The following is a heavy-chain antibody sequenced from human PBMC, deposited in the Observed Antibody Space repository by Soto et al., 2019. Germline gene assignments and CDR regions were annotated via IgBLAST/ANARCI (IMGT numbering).Heavy chain of an antibody. D-gene: IGHD5-18*01. V-gene: IGHV3-73*02. CDR3: TTQEMVTGY. Sequence: EVQLVESGGGLVQPGGSLKLSCAASGFTFSGSAIHWVRQAPGKGLEWGGRIRSKANKYATANAASVKGRFTISRDDSNSTAYLQMNSLETEDTALNYCTTQEMVTGYWGQGTPVTVSS. J-gene: IGHJ4*02. CDR1: GFTFSGSA. CDR2: IRSKANKYAT.